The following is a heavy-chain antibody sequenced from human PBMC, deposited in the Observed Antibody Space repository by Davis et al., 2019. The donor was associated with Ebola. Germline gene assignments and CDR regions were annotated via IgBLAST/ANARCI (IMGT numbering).Heavy chain of an antibody. J-gene: IGHJ3*02. CDR3: MGYCSGGSCYSDAFDI. CDR2: INPSGGST. D-gene: IGHD2-15*01. CDR1: GYTFTSYY. Sequence: ASVKVSCKASGYTFTSYYMHWVRQAPGQGLEWMGIINPSGGSTSYAQKFQGRVTMTRDTSTSTVYMELSSLRSEDTAVYYCMGYCSGGSCYSDAFDIWGQGTMVTVPS. V-gene: IGHV1-46*01.